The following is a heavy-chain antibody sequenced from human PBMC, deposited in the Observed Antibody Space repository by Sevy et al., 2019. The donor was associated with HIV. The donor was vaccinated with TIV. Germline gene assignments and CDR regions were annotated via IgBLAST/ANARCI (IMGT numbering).Heavy chain of an antibody. Sequence: GGSLRLSCTASGFIFSTYAMTWVRQAPGKGLEWVSAISGSGGSTYYADSLKGRFTIFRDNSKNTLYLQMNNLRAEDTAVYYCAKDHDNNWFDPWGQGTLVTVSS. J-gene: IGHJ5*02. V-gene: IGHV3-23*01. D-gene: IGHD3-9*01. CDR1: GFIFSTYA. CDR2: ISGSGGST. CDR3: AKDHDNNWFDP.